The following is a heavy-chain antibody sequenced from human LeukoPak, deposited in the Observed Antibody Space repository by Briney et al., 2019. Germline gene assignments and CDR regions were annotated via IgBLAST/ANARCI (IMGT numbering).Heavy chain of an antibody. CDR1: GFTFSSYG. V-gene: IGHV3-23*01. Sequence: GGSLRLSCAASGFTFSSYGMGWVRQAPGKGLEWVSAISGSGGSTYYADSVKGRFTISRDNSKNTLYLQMNSLRAEDTAVYYCAKDKVGATSIHYFDYWGQGTLVTVSS. D-gene: IGHD1-26*01. CDR2: ISGSGGST. CDR3: AKDKVGATSIHYFDY. J-gene: IGHJ4*02.